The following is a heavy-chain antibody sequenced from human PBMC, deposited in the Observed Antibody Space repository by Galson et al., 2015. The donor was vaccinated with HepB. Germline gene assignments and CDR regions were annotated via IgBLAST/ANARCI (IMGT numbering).Heavy chain of an antibody. CDR1: GFSFSDYY. V-gene: IGHV3-11*01. CDR3: ARVSTRDTSFYGSGSYSSFDY. CDR2: ISSSGITI. D-gene: IGHD3-10*01. J-gene: IGHJ4*02. Sequence: SLRLSCAASGFSFSDYYITWIRQAPGKGLEWVSHISSSGITIYYADSVKGRFTISRDNAEKSLHLQMNSLSAEDTAVYYCARVSTRDTSFYGSGSYSSFDYWGQGTLVTVSS.